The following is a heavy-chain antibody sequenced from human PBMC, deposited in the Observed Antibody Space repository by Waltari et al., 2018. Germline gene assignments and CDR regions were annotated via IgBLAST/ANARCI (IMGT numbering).Heavy chain of an antibody. CDR1: GDPISSGFSH. CDR3: ARLSYHIVTGYGWFDP. V-gene: IGHV4-61*02. CDR2: ISSRGRS. J-gene: IGHJ5*02. Sequence: QVQLQESGPGLVKPSQTLSLTCSVSGDPISSGFSHWSWIRQPAGRGLEWIGIISSRGRSYYNPALKSRVTISVDTSKNQFSLKLSSVTAADTAVYYCARLSYHIVTGYGWFDPWGLGTLVTVSS. D-gene: IGHD3-9*01.